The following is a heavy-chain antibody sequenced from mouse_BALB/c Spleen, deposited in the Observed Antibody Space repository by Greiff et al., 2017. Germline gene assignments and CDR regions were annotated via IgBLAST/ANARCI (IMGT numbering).Heavy chain of an antibody. CDR1: GFTFSSYG. Sequence: EVLLVESGGDLVKPGGSLKLSCAASGFTFSSYGMSWVRQTPDKRLEWVATISSGGSYTYYPDSVKGRFTISRDNAKNTLYLQMSSLKSEDTAMYDCARQDSSGYVAWFAYWGQGTLVTVSA. CDR3: ARQDSSGYVAWFAY. D-gene: IGHD3-2*01. J-gene: IGHJ3*01. CDR2: ISSGGSYT. V-gene: IGHV5-6*01.